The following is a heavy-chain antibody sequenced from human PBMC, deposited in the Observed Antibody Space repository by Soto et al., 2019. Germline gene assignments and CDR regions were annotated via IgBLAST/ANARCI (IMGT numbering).Heavy chain of an antibody. D-gene: IGHD4-4*01. CDR1: GGSISSGVYY. V-gene: IGHV4-31*03. Sequence: PSETLSLTCTVSGGSISSGVYYWSWIRQHPGKGLEWIGYIYYSGITYYNPSLKSRVTISVDTSKNQFSLKLSSVTAADTAVYYCARGDTVSGMDVWGQGTTVTVSS. J-gene: IGHJ6*02. CDR2: IYYSGIT. CDR3: ARGDTVSGMDV.